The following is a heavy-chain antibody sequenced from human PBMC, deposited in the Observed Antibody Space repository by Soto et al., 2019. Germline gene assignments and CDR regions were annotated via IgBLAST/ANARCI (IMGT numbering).Heavy chain of an antibody. J-gene: IGHJ2*01. CDR1: GGSISSSTYY. CDR2: IYNSGST. V-gene: IGHV4-39*01. Sequence: PSETLSLTCTVSGGSISSSTYYWGWIRQPPGKGLESIGSIYNSGSTYYNPSLKSRVSISVDTSKNQFSLKLSSVTAADTAVYYCARHYYDSSGYYRSRSYWYFDLWGRGTLVTVSS. D-gene: IGHD3-22*01. CDR3: ARHYYDSSGYYRSRSYWYFDL.